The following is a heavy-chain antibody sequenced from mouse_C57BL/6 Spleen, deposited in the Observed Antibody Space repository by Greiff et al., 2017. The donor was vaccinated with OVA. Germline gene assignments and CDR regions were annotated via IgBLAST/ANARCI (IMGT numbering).Heavy chain of an antibody. J-gene: IGHJ3*01. V-gene: IGHV1-54*01. CDR3: ARIYDYDAPWFAY. D-gene: IGHD2-4*01. Sequence: VKVVESGAELVRPGTSVKVSCKASGYAFTNYLIEWVKQRPGQGLEWIGVINPGSGGTNYNEKFKGKATLTADKSSSTAYMQLSSLTSEDSAVYFCARIYDYDAPWFAYWGQGTLVTVSA. CDR1: GYAFTNYL. CDR2: INPGSGGT.